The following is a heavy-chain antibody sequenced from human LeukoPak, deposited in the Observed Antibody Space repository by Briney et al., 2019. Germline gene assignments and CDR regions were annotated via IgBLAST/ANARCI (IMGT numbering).Heavy chain of an antibody. D-gene: IGHD6-13*01. CDR1: GYTFTSYD. V-gene: IGHV1-8*03. J-gene: IGHJ6*03. CDR2: MNPNSGNT. Sequence: ASVKVSCKASGYTFTSYDINWVRQATGQGLEWMGWMNPNSGNTGYAQKFQGRVTITRNTSISTDYMELSSLRSEDTAVYYCARGQGIAAAGTTADYYMDVWGKGTTVTVSS. CDR3: ARGQGIAAAGTTADYYMDV.